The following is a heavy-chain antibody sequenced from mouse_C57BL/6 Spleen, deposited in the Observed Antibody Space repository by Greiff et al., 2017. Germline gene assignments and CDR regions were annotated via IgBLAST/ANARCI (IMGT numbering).Heavy chain of an antibody. D-gene: IGHD1-1*01. V-gene: IGHV3-1*01. J-gene: IGHJ4*01. Sequence: EVKLMESGPGMVKPSQSLSLTCTVTGYSITSGYDWHWIRHFPGNKLEWMGYISYSGSTNYNPSLKSRIPITHDTSKNHFFLKLNSVTTEDTSTYYCARSYSYYGSSYDYAMDYWGQGTSVTVSS. CDR3: ARSYSYYGSSYDYAMDY. CDR2: ISYSGST. CDR1: GYSITSGYD.